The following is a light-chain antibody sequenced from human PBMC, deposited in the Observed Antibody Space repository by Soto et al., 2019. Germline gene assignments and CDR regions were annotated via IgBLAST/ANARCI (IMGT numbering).Light chain of an antibody. CDR2: GAS. CDR1: QSVRASY. J-gene: IGKJ1*01. V-gene: IGKV3-20*01. Sequence: EIVLTQSPGTLSLSPGERATLSCRASQSVRASYLAWLQQKPGQAPRLLIYGASSRATGIPDRFSGSGSGTDFTLTISRLEPEDFXVYYXQQYGSPWTFGQGTKVEIK. CDR3: QQYGSPWT.